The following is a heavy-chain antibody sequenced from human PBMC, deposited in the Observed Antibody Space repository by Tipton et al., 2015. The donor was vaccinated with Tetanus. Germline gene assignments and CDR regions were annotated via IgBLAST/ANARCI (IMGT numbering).Heavy chain of an antibody. CDR2: IYYSGST. D-gene: IGHD3-22*01. V-gene: IGHV4-30-4*01. CDR3: ARGLMGYYYDSSGPYFDY. Sequence: TLSLTCTVPGGSISSGDYYWSWIRQPPGKGLEWIGYIYYSGSTYYNPSLKSRVTISVDTSKNQFSLKLSSVTAADTAVYYCARGLMGYYYDSSGPYFDYWGQGTLVTVSS. J-gene: IGHJ4*02. CDR1: GGSISSGDYY.